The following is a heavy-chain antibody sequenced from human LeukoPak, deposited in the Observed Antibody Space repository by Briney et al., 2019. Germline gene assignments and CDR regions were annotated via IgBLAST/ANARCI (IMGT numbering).Heavy chain of an antibody. J-gene: IGHJ5*02. CDR1: GYTFTGYY. CDR3: ATPSSSSWYGFDP. CDR2: IDPNSGGT. Sequence: ASVKVSCKTSGYTFTGYYIHWVRQAPGQGLEGMGWIDPNSGGTNYAQKFQGRVTMTRDTSISTAYMELSRLTSADTAVYRCATPSSSSWYGFDPWGQGTLVTVS. D-gene: IGHD6-13*01. V-gene: IGHV1-2*02.